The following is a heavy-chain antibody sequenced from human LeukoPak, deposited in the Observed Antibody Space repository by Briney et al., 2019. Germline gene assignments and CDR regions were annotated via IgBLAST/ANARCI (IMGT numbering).Heavy chain of an antibody. J-gene: IGHJ4*02. V-gene: IGHV1-2*06. CDR3: ARDDGLDY. Sequence: ASVKVSCKASGYTFADYYMHWVRQAPGQGLEWMGRMSPTSGGTNYAPKFQGRVTMTRDASISKAYMELSSLRSDDTAIYYCARDDGLDYWGQGTLVTVSS. CDR2: MSPTSGGT. CDR1: GYTFADYY.